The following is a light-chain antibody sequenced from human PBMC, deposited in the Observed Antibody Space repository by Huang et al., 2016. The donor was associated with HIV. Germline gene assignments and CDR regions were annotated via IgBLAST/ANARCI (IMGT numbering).Light chain of an antibody. CDR1: QSVGSY. Sequence: DIVLTQSPATLSLSPGERATLSCRAGQSVGSYLAWYQQTPGQAPRLLVSDASHRATGIPDRLSGSGSGTDFTLTISSLEPEDFAVYYCHQHSSWPGTFGQGTRVEIK. CDR2: DAS. J-gene: IGKJ1*01. CDR3: HQHSSWPGT. V-gene: IGKV3-11*01.